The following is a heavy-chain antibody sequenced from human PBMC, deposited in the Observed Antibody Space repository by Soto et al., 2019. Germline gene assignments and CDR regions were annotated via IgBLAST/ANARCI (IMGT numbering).Heavy chain of an antibody. J-gene: IGHJ5*02. CDR3: ARREGIAAAGTNWFDP. Sequence: SETLSLTCTVSGGSISSYYWSWIRQPPGKGLEWIGYIYYSRSTNYNPSLKSRVTISVDTSKNQFSLKLSSVTAADTAVYYCARREGIAAAGTNWFDPWGQGTLVTVSS. CDR1: GGSISSYY. D-gene: IGHD6-13*01. CDR2: IYYSRST. V-gene: IGHV4-59*01.